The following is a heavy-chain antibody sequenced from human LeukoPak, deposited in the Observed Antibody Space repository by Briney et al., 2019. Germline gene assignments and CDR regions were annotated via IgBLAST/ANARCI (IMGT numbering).Heavy chain of an antibody. CDR2: IYTSGST. Sequence: PSETLSLTCTVSGGSISSYYWSWVRQPAGKGLEWIGRIYTSGSTNYNPSLKSRVTMSVDPSKNQFSLKLSSVPAADTAVYYCARLQQSIRSDDYWGQGTLVTVSS. D-gene: IGHD4-11*01. J-gene: IGHJ4*02. CDR1: GGSISSYY. CDR3: ARLQQSIRSDDY. V-gene: IGHV4-4*07.